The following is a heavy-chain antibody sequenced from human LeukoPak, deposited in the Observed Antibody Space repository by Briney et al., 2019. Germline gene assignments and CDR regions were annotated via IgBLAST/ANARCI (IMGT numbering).Heavy chain of an antibody. V-gene: IGHV3-74*01. D-gene: IGHD3-22*01. Sequence: GGSLRLSCAASGFTFSSYWMHWVRQAPGKGLVWVSRINSDGSSTSYADSVKGRFTNSRDNAKNTLYLQMNSLRAEDTAVYYCAGNAYYYDSSGYFPSDYWGQGTLVTVSS. CDR2: INSDGSST. CDR3: AGNAYYYDSSGYFPSDY. CDR1: GFTFSSYW. J-gene: IGHJ4*02.